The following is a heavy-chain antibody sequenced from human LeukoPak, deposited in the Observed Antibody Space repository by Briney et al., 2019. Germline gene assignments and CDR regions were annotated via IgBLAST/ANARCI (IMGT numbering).Heavy chain of an antibody. CDR2: LSAYNGNT. CDR3: AGEGDSYGYDY. V-gene: IGHV1-18*04. Sequence: ASVKVSCKASGYTFTSYYMHWLRQAPGQGLEWMGCLSAYNGNTNYGQKLQDRVTMTTDTSTSTAYMELRSLRSDDTAVYYCAGEGDSYGYDYWGQGTLVTVSS. J-gene: IGHJ4*02. D-gene: IGHD5-18*01. CDR1: GYTFTSYY.